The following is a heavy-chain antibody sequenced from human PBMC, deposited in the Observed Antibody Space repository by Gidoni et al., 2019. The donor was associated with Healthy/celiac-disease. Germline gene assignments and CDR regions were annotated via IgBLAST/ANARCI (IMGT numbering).Heavy chain of an antibody. J-gene: IGHJ6*02. CDR3: TTFMIVVVGDYYYGMDV. CDR2: IKSKTDGGTT. D-gene: IGHD3-22*01. Sequence: EVQLVESGGGLVKPGGSLRLSCAASGFTFSNAWMNWVRQAPGKGLEWVGRIKSKTDGGTTDYAAPVKGRFTISRDDSTNTLYLQMNSLKTEDTAVYYCTTFMIVVVGDYYYGMDVWGQGTTVTVSS. CDR1: GFTFSNAW. V-gene: IGHV3-15*07.